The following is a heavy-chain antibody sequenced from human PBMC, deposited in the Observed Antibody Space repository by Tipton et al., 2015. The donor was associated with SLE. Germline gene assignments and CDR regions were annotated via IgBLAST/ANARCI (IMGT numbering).Heavy chain of an antibody. J-gene: IGHJ6*02. D-gene: IGHD2-21*01. CDR3: ARGYCGGDCYSRHYYYYGMDV. Sequence: TLSLTCTVSGGSISVSSYYWGWIRQPPGKGLEWIGSIYYSGSTYYNPSLKSRVTISVDTSKNQFSLKLSSVTAADTAVYYCARGYCGGDCYSRHYYYYGMDVWGQGTTVTVSS. CDR2: IYYSGST. CDR1: GGSISVSSYY. V-gene: IGHV4-39*07.